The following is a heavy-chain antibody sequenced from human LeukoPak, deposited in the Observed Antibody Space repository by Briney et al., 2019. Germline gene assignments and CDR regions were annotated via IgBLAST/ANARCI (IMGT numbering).Heavy chain of an antibody. J-gene: IGHJ5*02. Sequence: GGSLKLSCAASGFTFSGSAMHWVRQAPGKGLEYVSAISSNGYSTYYPDSVKDRFTISRDNSKDTLYLQMSSLRPEDTAVHYCVEGAVAASRVWLDPWGQGTLVTVSS. CDR3: VEGAVAASRVWLDP. V-gene: IGHV3-64D*09. CDR2: ISSNGYST. CDR1: GFTFSGSA. D-gene: IGHD6-6*01.